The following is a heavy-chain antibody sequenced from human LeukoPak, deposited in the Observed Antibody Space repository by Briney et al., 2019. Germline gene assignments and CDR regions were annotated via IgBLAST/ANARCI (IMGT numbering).Heavy chain of an antibody. Sequence: HPGRSLRLSCAASGFTFSSYGMHWVRQAPGKGLEWVAVISYDGSNKYYADSVKGRFTISRDNSKNTLYLQMNSLRAEDTAVYYGAAGYNFDYWGQGTLVTVS. J-gene: IGHJ4*02. CDR2: ISYDGSNK. V-gene: IGHV3-30*03. CDR1: GFTFSSYG. CDR3: AAGYNFDY. D-gene: IGHD6-13*01.